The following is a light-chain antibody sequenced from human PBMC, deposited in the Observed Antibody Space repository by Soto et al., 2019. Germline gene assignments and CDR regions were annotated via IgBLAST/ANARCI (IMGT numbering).Light chain of an antibody. Sequence: ETVLTQSPATLSLSPGERATLSCRASQNLKFNSLAWYQQKPGQAPRLLIHGASNRATDIPDRFSGSGSGADFTLTINRLEPEDFAVYFCQQYTSSPLTFGGGTKVDIK. CDR1: QNLKFNS. CDR2: GAS. CDR3: QQYTSSPLT. V-gene: IGKV3-20*01. J-gene: IGKJ4*01.